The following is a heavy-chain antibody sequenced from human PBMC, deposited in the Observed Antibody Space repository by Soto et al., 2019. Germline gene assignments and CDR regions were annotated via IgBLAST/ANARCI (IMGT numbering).Heavy chain of an antibody. CDR3: AASETDTAMVDFDY. J-gene: IGHJ4*02. D-gene: IGHD5-18*01. CDR2: IVVGSGNT. V-gene: IGHV1-58*01. CDR1: GSTFTSSA. Sequence: SVKVSCKASGSTFTSSAVQWVRQARGQRLEWIGWIVVGSGNTNYAQKFQERVTITRDMSTSTAYMELSSLRSEDTAVYYCAASETDTAMVDFDYWGQGTLVTVSS.